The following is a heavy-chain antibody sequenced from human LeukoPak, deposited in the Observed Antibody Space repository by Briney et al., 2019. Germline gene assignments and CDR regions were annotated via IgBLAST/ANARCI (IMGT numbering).Heavy chain of an antibody. CDR1: GFTFSSYA. Sequence: GGSLRLSCAASGFTFSSYAMSWVRQASGKGLEWVSAISGRGDRTYYADSVKGRFTISRDNSKNTLYLQMNSLRAEDTAVYYCAKEQSSSGFLDYWGQGTLVTVSS. D-gene: IGHD6-6*01. J-gene: IGHJ4*02. CDR3: AKEQSSSGFLDY. V-gene: IGHV3-23*01. CDR2: ISGRGDRT.